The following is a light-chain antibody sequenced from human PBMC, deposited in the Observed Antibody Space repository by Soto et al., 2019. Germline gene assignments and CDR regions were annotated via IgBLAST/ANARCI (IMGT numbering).Light chain of an antibody. V-gene: IGLV6-57*02. CDR2: ADD. CDR1: SGSIASNY. Sequence: NFMLTQPHSVSESPGKTVTLSCTGSSGSIASNYVQWYQQRPGSAPTVVIYADDQRPSGVPDRFSGSINRSSNSASLTISGLKTEDEADSYCQSYVSRNLVFGTGTKLTVL. CDR3: QSYVSRNLV. J-gene: IGLJ1*01.